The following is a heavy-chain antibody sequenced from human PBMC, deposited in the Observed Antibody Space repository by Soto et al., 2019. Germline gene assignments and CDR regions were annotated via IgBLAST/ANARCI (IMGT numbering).Heavy chain of an antibody. CDR1: GGSISSGGYS. D-gene: IGHD4-17*01. J-gene: IGHJ6*02. CDR3: ARAHYGDYGYGMDV. V-gene: IGHV4-30-2*01. CDR2: IYHSGSA. Sequence: QLQLQESGSGLVKPSQTLSLTCAVSGGSISSGGYSWTWIRQPPGKGLEWIGYIYHSGSAYYNPSFKRRGTMSVATYKNQFSLKLSSVTAADTAVYYCARAHYGDYGYGMDVWGQGTTVTVSS.